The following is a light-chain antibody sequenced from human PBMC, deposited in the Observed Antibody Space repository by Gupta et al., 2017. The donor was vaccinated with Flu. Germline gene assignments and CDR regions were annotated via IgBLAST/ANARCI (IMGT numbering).Light chain of an antibody. V-gene: IGLV1-47*01. Sequence: YQQLPGTDPKLRRARNNQRPSGVPDRFSGSKAGTSASLDISGLRSEDEADYYWSKWDDSLSGGVFGGGTKVTGL. J-gene: IGLJ3*02. CDR2: RNN. CDR3: SKWDDSLSGGV.